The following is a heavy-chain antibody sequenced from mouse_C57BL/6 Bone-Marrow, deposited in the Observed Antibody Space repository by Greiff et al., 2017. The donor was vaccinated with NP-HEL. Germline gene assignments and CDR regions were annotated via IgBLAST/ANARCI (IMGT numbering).Heavy chain of an antibody. D-gene: IGHD3-3*01. J-gene: IGHJ2*01. Sequence: EVKLMESGGGLVQPKGSLKLSCAASGFSFNTYAMNWVRQAPGKGLEWVARIRSKSNNYATYYADSVKDRFTISRDDSESMLYLQMNNLKTEDTAMYYCVRQRAYFDYWGQGTTLTVSS. CDR1: GFSFNTYA. V-gene: IGHV10-1*01. CDR3: VRQRAYFDY. CDR2: IRSKSNNYAT.